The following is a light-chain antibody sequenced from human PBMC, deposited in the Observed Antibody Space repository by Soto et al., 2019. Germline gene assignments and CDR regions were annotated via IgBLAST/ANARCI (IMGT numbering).Light chain of an antibody. V-gene: IGKV1-39*01. CDR2: AAS. Sequence: DIQMTQSPSSLSASVGDRVSISCRASQSIRSYLNWYQQKPGKAPKLLIYAASSLQSGVPSRFSGSGSGADLTLTISSLQPDDFATYYCQQSYRTPPITFGQGTRLEI. CDR3: QQSYRTPPIT. CDR1: QSIRSY. J-gene: IGKJ5*01.